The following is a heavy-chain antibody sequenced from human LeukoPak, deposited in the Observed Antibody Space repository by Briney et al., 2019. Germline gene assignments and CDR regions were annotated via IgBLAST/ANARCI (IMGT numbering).Heavy chain of an antibody. V-gene: IGHV3-48*04. D-gene: IGHD4-17*01. Sequence: GGSLRLSCTASGLTFSASGFNRVRQAPGKGLEWVSYISSSGSTIYYADSVKGRFTISRDNTKKSLYLQMSSLRAEDTAVYYCARVDGDYDYYYYMDVWGKGTTVTVSS. CDR1: GLTFSASG. CDR3: ARVDGDYDYYYYMDV. J-gene: IGHJ6*03. CDR2: ISSSGSTI.